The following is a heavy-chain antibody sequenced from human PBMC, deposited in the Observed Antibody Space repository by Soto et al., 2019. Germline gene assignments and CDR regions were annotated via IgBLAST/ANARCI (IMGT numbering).Heavy chain of an antibody. V-gene: IGHV3-53*01. CDR3: AKEGHYNWFLDY. CDR2: IYSGGST. D-gene: IGHD1-1*01. J-gene: IGHJ4*02. Sequence: PGGSLRLSCVASGFTFSSNFMYWVRQAPGKGLEWVSLIYSGGSTYYADSVKGRFTFSRDNSRNTLHLQMNSLRAEDTAVYYCAKEGHYNWFLDYWGQGTLVTVSS. CDR1: GFTFSSNF.